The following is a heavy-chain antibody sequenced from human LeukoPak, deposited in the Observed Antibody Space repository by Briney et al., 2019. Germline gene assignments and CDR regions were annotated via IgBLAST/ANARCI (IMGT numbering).Heavy chain of an antibody. Sequence: GASVEVSCKASGYTFTGYYMHWVRQAPGQGLEWMGWINPNSGGTNCRVTMTRDTSISTAYMELSRLRSDDTAVYYCARGVVRGAIHIWGQGTMVTVSS. J-gene: IGHJ3*02. CDR3: ARGVVRGAIHI. V-gene: IGHV1-2*02. CDR1: GYTFTGYY. D-gene: IGHD3-10*01. CDR2: INPNSGGT.